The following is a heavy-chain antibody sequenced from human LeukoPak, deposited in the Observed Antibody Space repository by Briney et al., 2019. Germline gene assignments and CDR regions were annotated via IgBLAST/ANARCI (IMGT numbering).Heavy chain of an antibody. V-gene: IGHV1-2*02. Sequence: GASVKVSRKASGYTFTGYYMHWVRQAPGQGLEWMGWINPNSGGTNYAQKFQDRVTMTRDTSISTAYMELSRLRSDDTAVYYCARDELGTLYYYYGMDVWGQGTTVTVSS. CDR2: INPNSGGT. D-gene: IGHD7-27*01. CDR1: GYTFTGYY. J-gene: IGHJ6*02. CDR3: ARDELGTLYYYYGMDV.